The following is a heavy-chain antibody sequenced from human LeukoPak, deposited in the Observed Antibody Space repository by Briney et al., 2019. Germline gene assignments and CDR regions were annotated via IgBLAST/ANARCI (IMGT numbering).Heavy chain of an antibody. V-gene: IGHV4-39*01. CDR2: IYYSGST. J-gene: IGHJ4*02. CDR3: ARSITMVRGPTPFDY. D-gene: IGHD3-10*01. Sequence: SETLSLTCTVSGGSISSSSYYWGWIRQPPGKGLEWIGSIYYSGSTYYNLSLKSRVTISVDTSKNQFSLKLSSVTAADTAVYYCARSITMVRGPTPFDYWGQGTLVTVSS. CDR1: GGSISSSSYY.